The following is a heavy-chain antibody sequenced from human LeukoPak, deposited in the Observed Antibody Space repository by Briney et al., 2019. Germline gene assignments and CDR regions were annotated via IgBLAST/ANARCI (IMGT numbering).Heavy chain of an antibody. CDR1: GFTFSSYW. CDR2: INPGGSSI. J-gene: IGHJ4*02. Sequence: PGGSLRLSCAASGFTFSSYWMHWARQVPGKGLAWVSRINPGGSSIAYADSVKGRFTISRDNAKNTLYLQMDSLRAEDTAVYYCARSNQADDYWGQGTLVTVSS. D-gene: IGHD1-14*01. CDR3: ARSNQADDY. V-gene: IGHV3-74*01.